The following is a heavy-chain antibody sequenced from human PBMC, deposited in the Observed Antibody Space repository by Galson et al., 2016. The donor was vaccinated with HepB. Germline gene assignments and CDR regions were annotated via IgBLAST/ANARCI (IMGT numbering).Heavy chain of an antibody. CDR3: ARVDPQTQQSRDYSMAQDY. Sequence: SLRLSCAASGFTFSRYSLSWVRQAPGKGLEWLSYISSSAGAIHYADSVKGRFTISRDNAKNSLYLQMNSLRVEDTAVYYCARVDPQTQQSRDYSMAQDYWGQGTLITVSS. V-gene: IGHV3-48*01. CDR1: GFTFSRYS. D-gene: IGHD5-24*01. J-gene: IGHJ4*02. CDR2: ISSSAGAI.